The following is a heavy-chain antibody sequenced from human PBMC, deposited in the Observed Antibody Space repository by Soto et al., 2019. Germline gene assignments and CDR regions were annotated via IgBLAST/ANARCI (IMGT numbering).Heavy chain of an antibody. CDR2: IIPIFGTA. CDR3: ARDRRRGYCSSTSCYGGMDV. D-gene: IGHD2-2*01. CDR1: GGTFSSYA. V-gene: IGHV1-69*13. J-gene: IGHJ6*02. Sequence: SVKVSCKASGGTFSSYAISWVRQAPGQGLEWMGGIIPIFGTANYAQKFQGRVTITADESTSTAYMELSSLRSEDTAVYYCARDRRRGYCSSTSCYGGMDVWGQGTTVTVS.